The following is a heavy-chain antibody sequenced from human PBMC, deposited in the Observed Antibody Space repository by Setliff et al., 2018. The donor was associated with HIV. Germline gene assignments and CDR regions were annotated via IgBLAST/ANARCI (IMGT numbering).Heavy chain of an antibody. J-gene: IGHJ6*02. CDR1: GGSISSHY. CDR3: ARRGDFFYYGMDV. Sequence: SETLSLTCTVSGGSISSHYWSWIRQPPGKGLEWIGSIYYSGSTNYNPSLKSRVTISVDRSKNQFSLKLSSVTAADTAVYYCARRGDFFYYGMDVWGQGTTVTVSS. CDR2: IYYSGST. V-gene: IGHV4-59*08.